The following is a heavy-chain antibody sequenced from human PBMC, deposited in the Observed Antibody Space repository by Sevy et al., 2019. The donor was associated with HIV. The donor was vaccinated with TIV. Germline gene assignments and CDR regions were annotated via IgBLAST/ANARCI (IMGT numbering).Heavy chain of an antibody. D-gene: IGHD2-2*01. CDR2: INAGNGNT. V-gene: IGHV1-3*01. CDR1: GYTFTSYA. J-gene: IGHJ5*02. CDR3: ARGGYCSSTSCFTKNWFDP. Sequence: ASVKVSCKASGYTFTSYAMHWVRQVPGQRLEWMGWINAGNGNTKYSQKFQGRVTITRDTSASTAYMELSSLRSEDTAVYYCARGGYCSSTSCFTKNWFDPWGQGTLVTVSS.